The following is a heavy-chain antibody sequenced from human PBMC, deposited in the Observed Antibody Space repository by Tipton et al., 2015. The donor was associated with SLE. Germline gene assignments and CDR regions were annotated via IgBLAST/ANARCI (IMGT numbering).Heavy chain of an antibody. V-gene: IGHV4-34*01. CDR2: INHSGST. D-gene: IGHD1-1*01. CDR3: ARDGKFPAAFDI. Sequence: TLSLTCAVYGGSFSGYYWSWIRQPPGKGLEWIGEINHSGSTYYNPSLKSRVTISVDTSKNQFSPKLSSVTAADTAVYYCARDGKFPAAFDIWGQGTMVTVSS. CDR1: GGSFSGYY. J-gene: IGHJ3*02.